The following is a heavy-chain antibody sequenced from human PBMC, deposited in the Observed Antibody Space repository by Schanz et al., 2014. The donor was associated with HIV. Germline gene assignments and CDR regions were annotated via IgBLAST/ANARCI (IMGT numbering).Heavy chain of an antibody. J-gene: IGHJ3*02. CDR2: ISYDGSNK. V-gene: IGHV3-30*18. CDR3: AKEATVVTLAFDI. D-gene: IGHD4-17*01. Sequence: QAQLVESGGGVVQPGKSLRLSCAASGFTFSNHGMNWVRQAPGKGLEWVAVISYDGSNKYYADSVKGRFTISRDNSKNTLYLQMNSLRAEDTAVYYCAKEATVVTLAFDIWSQGTMVTVSS. CDR1: GFTFSNHG.